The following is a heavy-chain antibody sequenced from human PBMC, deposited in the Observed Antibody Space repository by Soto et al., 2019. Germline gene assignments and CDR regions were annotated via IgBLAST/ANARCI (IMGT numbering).Heavy chain of an antibody. CDR1: GGSVSSGSYY. Sequence: SETLSLTCTVPGGSVSSGSYYWSWIRQPPGKGLEWIGYIYYSGSTNYNPSLKSRVTISVDTSKNSLYLQMSSLRGEDTAVYYCARVEVSDNSAYRPIDYWGQGTQVTVSS. J-gene: IGHJ4*02. CDR2: IYYSGST. CDR3: ARVEVSDNSAYRPIDY. V-gene: IGHV4-61*01. D-gene: IGHD3-22*01.